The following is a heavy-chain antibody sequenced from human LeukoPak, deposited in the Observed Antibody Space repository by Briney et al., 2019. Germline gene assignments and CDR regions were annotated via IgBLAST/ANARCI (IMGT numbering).Heavy chain of an antibody. D-gene: IGHD3-22*01. CDR1: GYSFTSYW. V-gene: IGHV5-51*04. CDR3: ARAPRGANYYDSSGYAGYYFDY. J-gene: IGHJ4*02. CDR2: IYPGDSDT. Sequence: GESLKISCKGSGYSFTSYWIGWVRQMPGKGLEWMGIIYPGDSDTRYSPSFQGQVTISADKPISTAYLQWSSLKASDTAMYYCARAPRGANYYDSSGYAGYYFDYWGQGTLVTVSS.